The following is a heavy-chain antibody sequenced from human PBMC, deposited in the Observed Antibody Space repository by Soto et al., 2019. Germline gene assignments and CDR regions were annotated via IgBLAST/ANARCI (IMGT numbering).Heavy chain of an antibody. CDR2: IYYSGST. D-gene: IGHD5-12*01. V-gene: IGHV4-39*01. Sequence: SETLSLTCTVSGGSISSSSYYWGWIRQPPGKGLEWIGSIYYSGSTYYNPSLKSRVTISVDTSKNQFSLKLSSVTAADTAVYYCARRFTDIVATMTRGQVSQAFDIWGQGTMVT. CDR3: ARRFTDIVATMTRGQVSQAFDI. CDR1: GGSISSSSYY. J-gene: IGHJ3*02.